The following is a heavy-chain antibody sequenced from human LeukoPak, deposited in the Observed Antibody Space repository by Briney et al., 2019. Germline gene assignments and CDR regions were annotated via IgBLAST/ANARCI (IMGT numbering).Heavy chain of an antibody. Sequence: ASVKVSCKASGYTFTSYYMHWVRQAPGQGLEWMGIINPSGGSTSYAQKFQGRVTMTRDTSSSTVYMELSSLRSEDTAVYYCARPGSNDAFDIWGQGTMVTVSS. CDR1: GYTFTSYY. CDR2: INPSGGST. CDR3: ARPGSNDAFDI. J-gene: IGHJ3*02. D-gene: IGHD2-15*01. V-gene: IGHV1-46*01.